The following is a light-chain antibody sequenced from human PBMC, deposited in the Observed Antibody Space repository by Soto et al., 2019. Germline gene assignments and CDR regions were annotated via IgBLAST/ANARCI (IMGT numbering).Light chain of an antibody. V-gene: IGKV3-20*01. J-gene: IGKJ2*01. CDR2: GAS. CDR1: QSIIGNY. CDR3: KQYGRSPPYI. Sequence: EIVLTQSPGTLSLSPGERGTLSCRASQSIIGNYLAWYQQKPGQAPRLLIYGASSRATGIPDRFSGSGSGTDFTLTISRLEPEDFAVYFCKQYGRSPPYIFGQGTKVEIK.